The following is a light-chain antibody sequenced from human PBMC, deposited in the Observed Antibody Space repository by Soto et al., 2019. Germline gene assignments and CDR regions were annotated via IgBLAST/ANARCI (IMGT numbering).Light chain of an antibody. Sequence: DIQMTQSPSSLSASVGDRVTITCRASQTISSRLAWYQQKPGQAPKLLIYKATYLQTGVASRFSGSGSGTEFTLTISSLQPEDFATYYCQQSYSTPRTFGQGTKVEIK. CDR1: QTISSR. CDR2: KAT. CDR3: QQSYSTPRT. J-gene: IGKJ1*01. V-gene: IGKV1-5*03.